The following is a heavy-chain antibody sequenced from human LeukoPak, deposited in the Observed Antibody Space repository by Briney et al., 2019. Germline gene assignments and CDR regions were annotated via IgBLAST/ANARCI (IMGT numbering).Heavy chain of an antibody. CDR2: IYYSGCT. Sequence: SETLSLTCTVSGGSISSSSYYWGWIRQPPGKGLEWIGSIYYSGCTYYNPSLKSRVTISVDTSKNQFSLKLSSVTAADTAVYYCARGGSSGWYPYNWFDPWGQGTLVTVSS. J-gene: IGHJ5*02. D-gene: IGHD6-19*01. V-gene: IGHV4-39*07. CDR3: ARGGSSGWYPYNWFDP. CDR1: GGSISSSSYY.